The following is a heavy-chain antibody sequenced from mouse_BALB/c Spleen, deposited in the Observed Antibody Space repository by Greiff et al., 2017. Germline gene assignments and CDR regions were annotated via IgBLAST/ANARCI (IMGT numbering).Heavy chain of an antibody. Sequence: EVQLQQSGAELVKPGASVKLSCTASGFNIKDTYMHWVKQRPEQGLEWIGRIDPANGNTKYDPKFQGKATITADTSSNTAYLQLSSLTSEDTAVYYCASVDSSGYAWFAYWGQGTLVTVSA. J-gene: IGHJ3*01. CDR2: IDPANGNT. CDR1: GFNIKDTY. CDR3: ASVDSSGYAWFAY. D-gene: IGHD3-2*01. V-gene: IGHV14-3*02.